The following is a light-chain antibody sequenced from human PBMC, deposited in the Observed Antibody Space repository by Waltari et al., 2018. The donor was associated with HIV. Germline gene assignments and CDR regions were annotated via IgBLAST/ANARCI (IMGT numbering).Light chain of an antibody. CDR3: NSYTTSSTLHVV. J-gene: IGLJ2*01. CDR1: SRDVGGYNY. CDR2: DVS. Sequence: QSALTQPASVSGSPGQSITISCTGTSRDVGGYNYVSWSQHHPGKAPKLMIYDVSNRPSGVSNLFSGSKSGNTASLTISGLQAEDEADNYCNSYTTSSTLHVVFGGGTKLTVL. V-gene: IGLV2-14*03.